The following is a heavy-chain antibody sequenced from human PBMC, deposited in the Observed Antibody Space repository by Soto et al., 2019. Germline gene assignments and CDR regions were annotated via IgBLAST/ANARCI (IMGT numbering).Heavy chain of an antibody. CDR3: ASPGGGAGGYFDY. D-gene: IGHD6-19*01. CDR2: IIPIFGTA. CDR1: GGTFSSYA. Sequence: QVQLVQSGAEVKKPGSSVKVSCKASGGTFSSYAISWVRQAPGQGLEWMGGIIPIFGTANYAQKFQGRVTIPADESTRTAYMGRGGLRSGDTAVFSGASPGGGAGGYFDYWGQGTLVTVSS. J-gene: IGHJ4*02. V-gene: IGHV1-69*01.